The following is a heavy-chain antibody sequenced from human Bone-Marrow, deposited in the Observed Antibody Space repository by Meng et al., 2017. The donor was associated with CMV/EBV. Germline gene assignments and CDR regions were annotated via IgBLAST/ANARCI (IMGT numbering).Heavy chain of an antibody. J-gene: IGHJ4*02. CDR1: GGSISIYPYY. CDR3: AKLVDGFNGRVVDY. D-gene: IGHD5-24*01. Sequence: SETLSLTCTVSGGSISIYPYYWSWIRQPPGKGLEWIGLEWIRRIHYSGSTYYNPSLESRVTVSVDTSKHQFSLRLNSVTAADTAVYYWAKLVDGFNGRVVDYWGQGTLVTVSS. CDR2: IHYSGST. V-gene: IGHV4-39*07.